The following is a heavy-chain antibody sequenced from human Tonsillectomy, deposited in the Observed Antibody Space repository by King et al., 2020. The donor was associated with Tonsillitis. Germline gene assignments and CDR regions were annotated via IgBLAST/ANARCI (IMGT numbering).Heavy chain of an antibody. J-gene: IGHJ4*02. V-gene: IGHV4-59*01. D-gene: IGHD3-3*01. CDR2: IYYSGST. CDR1: GGSISSYY. CDR3: ARTPPNTIFGIVSYGDYFDY. Sequence: VQLPESGPGLVKPSETLSLTCTVSGGSISSYYWSWIRQPPGKGLEWIGFIYYSGSTNYNPSLKSRVTISVHTSKNQFSLKLSSVTAADTAVYYCARTPPNTIFGIVSYGDYFDYWGQGTLVTVSS.